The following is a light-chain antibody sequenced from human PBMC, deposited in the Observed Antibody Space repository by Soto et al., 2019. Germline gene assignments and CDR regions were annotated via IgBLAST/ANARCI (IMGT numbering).Light chain of an antibody. V-gene: IGKV3-11*01. CDR3: QQRSNWPWT. CDR1: PSVNSY. CDR2: DAS. Sequence: ETVLTQSPATLSLSPGERATLSCRASPSVNSYLAWYQQKAGQAPRLLIYDASNRATGIPARFSGSGSGTDFTLPISSLEPEDFAVYYCQQRSNWPWTFGQGTKVEIK. J-gene: IGKJ1*01.